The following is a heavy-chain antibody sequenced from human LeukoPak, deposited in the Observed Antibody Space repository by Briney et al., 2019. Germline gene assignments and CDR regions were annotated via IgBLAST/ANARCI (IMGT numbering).Heavy chain of an antibody. J-gene: IGHJ6*02. CDR3: ARELSGSYYGDYYYYGMDV. D-gene: IGHD1-26*01. V-gene: IGHV4-59*12. CDR2: IYYSGTT. Sequence: PSETLSLTCTVSGGSISSYYWSWIRQPPGKGLEWIGYIYYSGTTNYNPSLKSRVTISVDTSKNQFSLKLSSVTAADTAVYYCARELSGSYYGDYYYYGMDVWGQGTTVTVSS. CDR1: GGSISSYY.